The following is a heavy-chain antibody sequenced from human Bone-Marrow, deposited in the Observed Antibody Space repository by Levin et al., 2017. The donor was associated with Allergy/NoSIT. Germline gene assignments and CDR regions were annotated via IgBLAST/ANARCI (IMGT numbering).Heavy chain of an antibody. J-gene: IGHJ4*02. D-gene: IGHD6-25*01. Sequence: GESLKISCAASGFTFSSYAMSWVRQAPGKGLEWVSAIGTSGRSTYYADSVEGRFTISRDNSKSTLYLQADSLRAEDAALYFCAKGSAAGRPYYFDYWGRGALVIVSS. CDR1: GFTFSSYA. CDR2: IGTSGRST. CDR3: AKGSAAGRPYYFDY. V-gene: IGHV3-23*01.